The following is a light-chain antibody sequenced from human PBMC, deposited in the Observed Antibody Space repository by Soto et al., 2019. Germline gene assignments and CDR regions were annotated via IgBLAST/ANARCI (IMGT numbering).Light chain of an antibody. J-gene: IGKJ4*01. Sequence: AIQMTQSPSSLSASVGDRVTITCRASQGIRNDLGWYQQKPGKAPKLLIYAASTLHSGVPSRFSGSGSGTEFTLTISSLQPEDCAAYYCLQDDTYPLTFGGGTKVEIK. CDR1: QGIRND. CDR3: LQDDTYPLT. V-gene: IGKV1-6*01. CDR2: AAS.